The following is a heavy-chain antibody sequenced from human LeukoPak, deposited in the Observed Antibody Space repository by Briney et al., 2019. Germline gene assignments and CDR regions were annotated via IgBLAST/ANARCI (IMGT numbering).Heavy chain of an antibody. D-gene: IGHD4-17*01. CDR1: GFTFRSYA. V-gene: IGHV3-23*01. CDR2: MSASDAGT. J-gene: IGHJ4*02. Sequence: GGSLRLSCAAAGFTFRSYAMNWVRQGPGKGLEWVSTMSASDAGTYYADSVKGQFTISRDNSKSTIYLQMNSLRADDTAVYYCAKERQTGDYFTSDFWGQGTLVTVSS. CDR3: AKERQTGDYFTSDF.